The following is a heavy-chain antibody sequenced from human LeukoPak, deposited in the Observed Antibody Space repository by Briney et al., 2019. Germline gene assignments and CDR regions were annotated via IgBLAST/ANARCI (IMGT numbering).Heavy chain of an antibody. CDR2: INSDGRTT. Sequence: GGSLRLSCAASGFTFSTYWMHWVRQAPGKGLVWISGINSDGRTTNYADSVKDRLTISRDNSKNTLYLQMNSLRAEDTAVYYCAKDLGGPSITIFGVVIEPVWEIQHWGQGTLVTVSS. V-gene: IGHV3-74*01. D-gene: IGHD3-3*01. CDR3: AKDLGGPSITIFGVVIEPVWEIQH. J-gene: IGHJ1*01. CDR1: GFTFSTYW.